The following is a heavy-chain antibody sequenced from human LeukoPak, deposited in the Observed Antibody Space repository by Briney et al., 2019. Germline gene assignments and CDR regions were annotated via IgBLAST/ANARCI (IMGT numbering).Heavy chain of an antibody. Sequence: GGSLSLSCAASGFSFSSYWMHWVRQAPGKGLVWVSRIKSDGSSTNYADSVKGRFTISRDNAKNTLYLQMNSLRAEDTAVYYCARDGRIAAPGTDRDYWGQGTLVTVSS. J-gene: IGHJ4*02. CDR2: IKSDGSST. V-gene: IGHV3-74*01. D-gene: IGHD6-13*01. CDR3: ARDGRIAAPGTDRDY. CDR1: GFSFSSYW.